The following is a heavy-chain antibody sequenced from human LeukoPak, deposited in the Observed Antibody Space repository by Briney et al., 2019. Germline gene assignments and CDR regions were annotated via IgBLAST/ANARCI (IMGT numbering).Heavy chain of an antibody. Sequence: GASVKVSCKASGYSLTGYFLHWVRQAPGQGLEWMGWINPNNGLTNYTQKFKGRVTMTRDTSSATGYMELNRLTSDDTAVFYCARAWGSLYYFDHWGQGTLVTVSS. CDR2: INPNNGLT. D-gene: IGHD3-16*01. CDR3: ARAWGSLYYFDH. J-gene: IGHJ4*02. V-gene: IGHV1-2*02. CDR1: GYSLTGYF.